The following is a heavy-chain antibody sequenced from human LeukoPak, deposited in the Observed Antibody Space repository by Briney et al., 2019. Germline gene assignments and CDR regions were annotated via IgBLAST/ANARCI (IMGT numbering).Heavy chain of an antibody. CDR3: ARGLLTTVTTMLHYYYYGMDV. V-gene: IGHV3-13*01. Sequence: GGSLRLSCAASGFTFSSYDMHWVRQATGKGLEWVSAIGTAGDTYYPGSVKGRFTISRENAKNSLYLQMNSLRARDTAVYYCARGLLTTVTTMLHYYYYGMDVWGQGTTVTVSS. J-gene: IGHJ6*02. D-gene: IGHD4-17*01. CDR2: IGTAGDT. CDR1: GFTFSSYD.